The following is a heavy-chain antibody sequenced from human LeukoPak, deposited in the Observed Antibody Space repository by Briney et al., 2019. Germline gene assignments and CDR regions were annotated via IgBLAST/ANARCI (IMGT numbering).Heavy chain of an antibody. J-gene: IGHJ5*02. CDR3: ARDLTRGWFDP. CDR1: GGSISSYY. Sequence: PSETLSLTCTVSGGSISSYYWSWIRQPPGKGLEWIGYIYYSGSTSYNPSLKSRVTISVDMSKNQFSLKLSSVTAADTAVYYCARDLTRGWFDPWGQGTLVTVSS. V-gene: IGHV4-59*01. CDR2: IYYSGST.